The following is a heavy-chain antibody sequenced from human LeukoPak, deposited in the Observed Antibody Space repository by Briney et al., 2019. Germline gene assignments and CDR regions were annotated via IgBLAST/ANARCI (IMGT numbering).Heavy chain of an antibody. D-gene: IGHD2-15*01. J-gene: IGHJ4*02. Sequence: GGSLRLSCAASGFTFSDYYMSWIRQAPGKGLEWVSYISSSGSTIYYADSVKGRFTIPRDNAKNSLYLQMISLRAEDTAVYYCARGYCSGSSCYSGFYFDYWGQGALVTVSS. CDR3: ARGYCSGSSCYSGFYFDY. CDR2: ISSSGSTI. V-gene: IGHV3-11*04. CDR1: GFTFSDYY.